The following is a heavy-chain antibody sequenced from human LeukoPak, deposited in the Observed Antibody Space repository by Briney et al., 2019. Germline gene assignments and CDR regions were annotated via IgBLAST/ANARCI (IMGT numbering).Heavy chain of an antibody. CDR2: INPNSGGT. Sequence: SSVKVSCKASGYTFTGYYMHWVRQAPGQGLEWMGWINPNSGGTNFSQKFQDRVTMTRDTSISTAYMGLSRLRSDDTAVYYCAREGVTMVRGVPSPSNWFDPWGQGTLVTVSS. J-gene: IGHJ5*02. D-gene: IGHD3-10*01. CDR3: AREGVTMVRGVPSPSNWFDP. V-gene: IGHV1-2*02. CDR1: GYTFTGYY.